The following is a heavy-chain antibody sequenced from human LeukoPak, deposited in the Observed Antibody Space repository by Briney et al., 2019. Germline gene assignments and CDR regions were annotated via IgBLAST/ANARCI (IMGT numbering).Heavy chain of an antibody. J-gene: IGHJ4*02. CDR2: IKQGASDK. D-gene: IGHD2-15*01. CDR3: ERGSGRVAHY. V-gene: IGHV3-7*01. Sequence: PGGSLRLSCAASGFTISIYWKSWGRQAPGKGLEWVATIKQGASDKLYVDSVKGRFTISRDNAKNSLYLQMNSLRAEVTAVYDSERGSGRVAHYWGQGTLLTVSS. CDR1: GFTISIYW.